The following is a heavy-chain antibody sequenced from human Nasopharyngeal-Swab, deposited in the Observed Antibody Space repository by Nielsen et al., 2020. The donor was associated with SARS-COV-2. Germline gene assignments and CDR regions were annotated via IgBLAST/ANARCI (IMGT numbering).Heavy chain of an antibody. J-gene: IGHJ3*02. Sequence: RQAPGKGLEWLGEINHSGSTNYNPSLKSRVTISVDTSKNQFSLKLSSVTAADTAVYYCARGEGITGTTPGAFDIWGQGTMVTVSS. D-gene: IGHD1-7*01. CDR2: INHSGST. CDR3: ARGEGITGTTPGAFDI. V-gene: IGHV4-34*01.